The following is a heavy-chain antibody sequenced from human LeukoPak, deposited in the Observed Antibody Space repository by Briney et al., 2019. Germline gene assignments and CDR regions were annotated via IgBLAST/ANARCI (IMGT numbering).Heavy chain of an antibody. CDR2: IYPGDSDT. CDR1: GYTFTSNW. J-gene: IGHJ3*02. CDR3: ATNARLIAAAGYDAFDI. Sequence: GESLKISCKGSGYTFTSNWIDWVRQMPGKGLEWMGIIYPGDSDTRSSPSFQGQVTISADKSISTAYLQWSSLKALDTAMYYCATNARLIAAAGYDAFDIWGQGTMVTVSS. V-gene: IGHV5-51*01. D-gene: IGHD6-13*01.